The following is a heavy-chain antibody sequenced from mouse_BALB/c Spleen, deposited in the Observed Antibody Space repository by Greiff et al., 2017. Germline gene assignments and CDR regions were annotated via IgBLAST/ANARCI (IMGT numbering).Heavy chain of an antibody. CDR1: GYSFTSYW. V-gene: IGHV1-5*01. CDR2: IYPGNSDA. J-gene: IGHJ2*01. D-gene: IGHD1-3*01. Sequence: EVQLQQSGTVLARPGASVKMSCKASGYSFTSYWMHWVKQRPGQGLEWIGAIYPGNSDASYNQKFKGKAKLTAVTSASTAYMELSSLTNEDSAVYYCTREVDAGDYFDYWGQGTTLTVSS. CDR3: TREVDAGDYFDY.